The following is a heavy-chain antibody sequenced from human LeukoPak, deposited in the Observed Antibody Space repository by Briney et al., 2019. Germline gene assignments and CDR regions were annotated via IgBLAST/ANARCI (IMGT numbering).Heavy chain of an antibody. V-gene: IGHV1-8*01. D-gene: IGHD1-1*01. J-gene: IGHJ4*02. CDR1: GYTFTSYD. CDR2: MNPNSGNT. Sequence: ASVKVSCKASGYTFTSYDINWVRQAPGQGLEWMGWMNPNSGNTVYAQKFQGRVTMTRNTPMSTAYMELSSLTSEDTAVYYCVRATGTTNKNFDYWGQGTLVTVSS. CDR3: VRATGTTNKNFDY.